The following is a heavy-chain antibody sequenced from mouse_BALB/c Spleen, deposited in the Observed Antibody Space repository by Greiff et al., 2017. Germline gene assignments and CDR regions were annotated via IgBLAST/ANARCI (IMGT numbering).Heavy chain of an antibody. CDR1: GFAFSSYD. V-gene: IGHV5-12-1*01. J-gene: IGHJ2*01. D-gene: IGHD1-1*01. Sequence: EVQVVESGGGLVKPGGSLKLSCAASGFAFSSYDMSWVRQTPEKRLEWVAYISSGGGSTYYPDTVKGRFTISRDNAKNTLYLQMSSLKSEDTAMYYCARQTVVPFDYWGQGTTLTVSS. CDR3: ARQTVVPFDY. CDR2: ISSGGGST.